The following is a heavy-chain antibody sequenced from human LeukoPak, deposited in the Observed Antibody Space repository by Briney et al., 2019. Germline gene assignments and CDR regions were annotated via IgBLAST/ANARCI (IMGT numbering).Heavy chain of an antibody. CDR2: IYHSGST. Sequence: SETLSLTGAVSGYSISSGYYWGWIRQPPGKGLEWIGSIYHSGSTYYNPSLKSRVTISVDTSKNQFSLKLSSVTAADTAVYYCAREVLLWFGELSQFDYWGQGTLVTVSS. V-gene: IGHV4-38-2*02. CDR1: GYSISSGYY. CDR3: AREVLLWFGELSQFDY. J-gene: IGHJ4*02. D-gene: IGHD3-10*01.